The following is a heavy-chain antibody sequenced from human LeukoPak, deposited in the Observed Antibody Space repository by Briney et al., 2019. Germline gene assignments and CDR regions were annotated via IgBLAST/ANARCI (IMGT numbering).Heavy chain of an antibody. CDR2: IRSKANSYAT. Sequence: PGGSLRLSCAASGFTFSGSAMHWVRQASGKGLEWVGRIRSKANSYATAYAASVKGRFTISRDDSKNTAYLQMNSLRAEDTAIYYCAKIAETSGSYGQGYDYWGQGTLVTVSS. CDR3: AKIAETSGSYGQGYDY. J-gene: IGHJ4*02. CDR1: GFTFSGSA. V-gene: IGHV3-73*01. D-gene: IGHD1-26*01.